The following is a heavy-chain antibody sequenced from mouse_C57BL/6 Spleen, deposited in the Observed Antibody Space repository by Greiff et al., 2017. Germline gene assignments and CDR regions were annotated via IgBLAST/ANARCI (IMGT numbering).Heavy chain of an antibody. CDR2: INPSSGYT. Sequence: VQVVESGAELAKPGASVKLSCKASGYTFTSYWMHWVKQRPGQGLEWIGYINPSSGYTKYNQKFKDKATLTADKSSSTAYMQLSSLTYEDSAVYYCARQRLLYSAWFAYWGQGTLVTVSA. V-gene: IGHV1-7*01. D-gene: IGHD2-12*01. J-gene: IGHJ3*01. CDR3: ARQRLLYSAWFAY. CDR1: GYTFTSYW.